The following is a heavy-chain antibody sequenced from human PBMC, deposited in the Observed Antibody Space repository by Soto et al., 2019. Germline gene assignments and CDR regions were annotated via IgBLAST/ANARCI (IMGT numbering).Heavy chain of an antibody. CDR2: IKSKTDGGTT. D-gene: IGHD3-3*01. CDR3: AKDIPPLRFLEWPPFDF. Sequence: GGSLRLSCAASEFTFSIAWMSWVRQAPGKGLEWVGRIKSKTDGGTTDYAAPVKGRFTISRDDSKNTLYLQMNSLKTEDTAVYYCAKDIPPLRFLEWPPFDFWGQGTLV. CDR1: EFTFSIAW. V-gene: IGHV3-15*01. J-gene: IGHJ4*02.